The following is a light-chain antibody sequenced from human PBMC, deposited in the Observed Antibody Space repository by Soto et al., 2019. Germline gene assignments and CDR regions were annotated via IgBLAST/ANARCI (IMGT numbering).Light chain of an antibody. CDR3: QHYNSYGT. V-gene: IGKV3D-15*01. Sequence: DIVLTPSPGTLSLSPGDTATLSCRASQSVSGYIGWYQQTPGQAPRLLIYADSNRATGIPARFSGSGSGTEFTLTISSLQPDDFATYYCQHYNSYGTFGQGTKVDIK. J-gene: IGKJ1*01. CDR2: ADS. CDR1: QSVSGY.